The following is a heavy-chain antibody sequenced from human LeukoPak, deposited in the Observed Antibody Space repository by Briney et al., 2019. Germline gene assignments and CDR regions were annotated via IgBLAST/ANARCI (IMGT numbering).Heavy chain of an antibody. CDR2: IYYSGST. J-gene: IGHJ4*02. CDR3: ASTQYWLGGYYFDY. D-gene: IGHD5-12*01. CDR1: GGSISSSSYY. V-gene: IGHV4-39*07. Sequence: MASETLSLTCTVSGGSISSSSYYWGWIRQPPGKGLEWIGSIYYSGSTNYNPALKSRVTISVDTSKNHFSLKLSSVTAADTAVYYCASTQYWLGGYYFDYWGQGTLVTVSS.